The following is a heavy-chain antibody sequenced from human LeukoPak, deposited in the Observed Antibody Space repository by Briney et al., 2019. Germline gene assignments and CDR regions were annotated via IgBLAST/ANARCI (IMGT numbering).Heavy chain of an antibody. Sequence: GGSLRLSCAASGFTLSTYWMSWVRQAPGKGLEWVASIKQDGSEKYYVDSVKGRFTISRDNAKNSLYLQMNGLRAEDTAVYYCARVEDTSGWYWIAYWGQGTLVTVSS. CDR2: IKQDGSEK. D-gene: IGHD6-19*01. CDR3: ARVEDTSGWYWIAY. J-gene: IGHJ4*02. V-gene: IGHV3-7*01. CDR1: GFTLSTYW.